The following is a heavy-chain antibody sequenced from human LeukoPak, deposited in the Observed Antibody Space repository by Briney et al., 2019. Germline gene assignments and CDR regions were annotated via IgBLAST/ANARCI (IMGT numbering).Heavy chain of an antibody. D-gene: IGHD6-6*01. J-gene: IGHJ4*02. Sequence: SETLSLTCTVSGGSISSGGYYWSWIRQPPGKGLEWIGYIYHSGSTYYNPSLKSRVTISVDRSKNQFSLKLSSVTAADTAVYYCARDSLSGALSSSSDYWGQGTLVTVSS. CDR3: ARDSLSGALSSSSDY. CDR1: GGSISSGGYY. V-gene: IGHV4-30-2*01. CDR2: IYHSGST.